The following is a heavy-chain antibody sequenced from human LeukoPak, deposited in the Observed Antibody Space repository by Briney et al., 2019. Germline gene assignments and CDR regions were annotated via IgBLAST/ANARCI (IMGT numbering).Heavy chain of an antibody. CDR1: GYTLTELS. V-gene: IGHV1-24*01. J-gene: IGHJ4*02. CDR3: ATFEGXYYXSGSYYTPGY. CDR2: FDPEDGET. Sequence: ASVKVSCKVSGYTLTELSMHWVRQAPGKGLEWMGGFDPEDGETIYAQKFQGRVTMTEDTSTDTAYMELSSLRSEDTAVYYCATFEGXYYXSGSYYTPGYWGQGTLVTVSS. D-gene: IGHD3-10*01.